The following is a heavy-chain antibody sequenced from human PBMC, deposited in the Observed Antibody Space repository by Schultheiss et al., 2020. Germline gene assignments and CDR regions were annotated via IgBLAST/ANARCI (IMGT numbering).Heavy chain of an antibody. CDR3: ARTHYADYLDY. CDR2: IYSSGST. J-gene: IGHJ4*02. V-gene: IGHV4-59*01. D-gene: IGHD3-16*01. Sequence: SETLSLTCAVYGGSFSDYYWSWIRQPPGKGLEWIGYIYSSGSTNYNPSLKSRVTISVNTSKNQFSLKLSSVTAADTAVYYCARTHYADYLDYWGQGTLVTVSS. CDR1: GGSFSDYY.